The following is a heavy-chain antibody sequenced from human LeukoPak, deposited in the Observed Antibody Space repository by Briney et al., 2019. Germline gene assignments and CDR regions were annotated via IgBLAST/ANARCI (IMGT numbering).Heavy chain of an antibody. CDR2: IYAGGST. CDR1: GFTFSNAW. V-gene: IGHV3-53*01. D-gene: IGHD3-22*01. J-gene: IGHJ4*02. Sequence: GGSLRLSCAASGFTFSNAWMSWVRQAPGKGLEWVSIIYAGGSTYYADSVKGRFTISRDNSKNTLYLQMNSLRAEDTAVYYCARLDYYDSSGYYQYYFDYWGQGTLVTVSS. CDR3: ARLDYYDSSGYYQYYFDY.